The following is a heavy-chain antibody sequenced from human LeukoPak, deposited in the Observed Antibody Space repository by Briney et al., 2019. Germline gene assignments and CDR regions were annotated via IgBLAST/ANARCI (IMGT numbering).Heavy chain of an antibody. CDR2: IRYDGSNK. V-gene: IGHV3-30*02. Sequence: PGGSLRLPCAASGFTFSSYGMHWVRQAPGKGLKWVAFIRYDGSNKYCADSVKGRFTISRDNSKNTLYLQMNSLRAEDTAVYYCAKDSGDFWSGYYTGIDAFDIWGQGTMVTVSS. CDR1: GFTFSSYG. J-gene: IGHJ3*02. CDR3: AKDSGDFWSGYYTGIDAFDI. D-gene: IGHD3-3*01.